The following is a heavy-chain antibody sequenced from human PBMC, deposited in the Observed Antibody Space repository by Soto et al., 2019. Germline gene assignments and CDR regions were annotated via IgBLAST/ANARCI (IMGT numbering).Heavy chain of an antibody. D-gene: IGHD6-13*01. Sequence: PGGSLRLSCAASGFTFSSYAMHWVRQAPGKGLEWVAVISYDGSNKYYADSVKGRFTISRDNSKNTLYLQMNSLRAEDTAVYYCAREREGILMAMDVWGQGTKVTVSS. CDR1: GFTFSSYA. CDR2: ISYDGSNK. CDR3: AREREGILMAMDV. J-gene: IGHJ6*02. V-gene: IGHV3-30-3*01.